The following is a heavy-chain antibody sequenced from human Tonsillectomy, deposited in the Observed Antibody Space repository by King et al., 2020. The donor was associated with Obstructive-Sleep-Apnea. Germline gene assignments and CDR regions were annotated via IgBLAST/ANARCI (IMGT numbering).Heavy chain of an antibody. D-gene: IGHD6-19*01. V-gene: IGHV4-59*01. CDR2: IYKSAGT. Sequence: QLQESGPGLVKPSETLSLTCTVSGGSISSYDWSWSRQPPGEGLEWFGYIYKSAGTNSNPSLKRRVTLSVDTSKNPFSLKLSSVTAADTAVYYCAREYRSSGWYYFDYWGQGTLVTVSS. CDR3: AREYRSSGWYYFDY. J-gene: IGHJ4*02. CDR1: GGSISSYD.